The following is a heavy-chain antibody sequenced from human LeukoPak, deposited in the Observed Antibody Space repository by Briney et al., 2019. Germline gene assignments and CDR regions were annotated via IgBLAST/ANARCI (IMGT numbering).Heavy chain of an antibody. CDR3: AREGGDSSSWHTFDY. V-gene: IGHV5-51*01. Sequence: GESLKISCKGSGYSFTSQCTGCLRRMPGKGLKCMGTIYPGDSGTTYSPSFLDQGTTSADKSISTAYRHWSSLKASDTAIYYCAREGGDSSSWHTFDYWGEGALVTVSS. J-gene: IGHJ4*02. D-gene: IGHD6-13*01. CDR1: GYSFTSQC. CDR2: IYPGDSGT.